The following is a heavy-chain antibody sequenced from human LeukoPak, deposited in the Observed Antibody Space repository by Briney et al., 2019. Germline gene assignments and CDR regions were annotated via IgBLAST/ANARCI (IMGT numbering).Heavy chain of an antibody. Sequence: ASVKVSCQVSGSNLTELSMHWVRQAPGKGLEWMGGFDPGDGAMVYAQRFQGRVTMTEDTSTDTVYMELSSLKSEDTAVYYCAAGGFYDLLPYWGQGTLVTVSS. J-gene: IGHJ4*02. CDR2: FDPGDGAM. V-gene: IGHV1-24*01. CDR1: GSNLTELS. D-gene: IGHD3-9*01. CDR3: AAGGFYDLLPY.